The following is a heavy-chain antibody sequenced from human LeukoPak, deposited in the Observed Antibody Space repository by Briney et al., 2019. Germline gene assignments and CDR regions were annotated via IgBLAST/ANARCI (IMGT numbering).Heavy chain of an antibody. V-gene: IGHV4-59*01. Sequence: SETLSLTXTVSGGSISSYYWSWIRQPPGKGLEWIGYIYYSGSTNYNPSLKSRVTISVDTSKNQFSLKLSSVTAADTAVYYCARVGLQLWSGRAFDIWGQGTMVTVSS. CDR2: IYYSGST. J-gene: IGHJ3*02. D-gene: IGHD3-3*01. CDR3: ARVGLQLWSGRAFDI. CDR1: GGSISSYY.